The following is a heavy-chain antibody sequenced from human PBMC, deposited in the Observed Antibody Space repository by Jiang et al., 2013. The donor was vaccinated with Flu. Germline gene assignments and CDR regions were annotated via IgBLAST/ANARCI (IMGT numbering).Heavy chain of an antibody. Sequence: RLSCAASGFTFSSYEMNWVRQAPGKGLEWVSYISSSGSTIYYADSVKGRFTISRDNAKNSLYLQMNSLRAEDTAVYYCARGDCGGDCYDLFDYWGQGTLVTVSS. V-gene: IGHV3-48*03. CDR2: ISSSGSTI. J-gene: IGHJ4*02. CDR3: ARGDCGGDCYDLFDY. CDR1: GFTFSSYE. D-gene: IGHD2-21*01.